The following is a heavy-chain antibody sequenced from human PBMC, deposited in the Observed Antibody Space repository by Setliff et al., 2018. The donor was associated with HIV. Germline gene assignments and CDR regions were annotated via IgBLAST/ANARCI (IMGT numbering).Heavy chain of an antibody. Sequence: SETLSLTCTISGGSITGYFWSWIRQPPGKGLEWIGYIYTSESTNYNPSLKSRVTISVDTSKNQFSLKLSSVTAADTAVYYCARGALQDGTGSYYEGFDYWGQGTLVTVSS. CDR3: ARGALQDGTGSYYEGFDY. V-gene: IGHV4-4*08. J-gene: IGHJ4*02. CDR2: IYTSEST. D-gene: IGHD1-26*01. CDR1: GGSITGYF.